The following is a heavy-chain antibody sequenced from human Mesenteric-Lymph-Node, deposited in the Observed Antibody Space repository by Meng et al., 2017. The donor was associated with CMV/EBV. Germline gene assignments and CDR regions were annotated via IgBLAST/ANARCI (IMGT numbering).Heavy chain of an antibody. CDR1: GGSVSSGSYY. Sequence: TLPLTCTVSGGSVSSGSYYWSWIRQPPGKGLEWIGYIYYSGSTNYTPSLKSRVTISVDTSKNQFSLKLSSVTAADTAVYYCARDPGDWGQGTLVTVSS. V-gene: IGHV4-61*01. CDR2: IYYSGST. D-gene: IGHD7-27*01. CDR3: ARDPGD. J-gene: IGHJ4*02.